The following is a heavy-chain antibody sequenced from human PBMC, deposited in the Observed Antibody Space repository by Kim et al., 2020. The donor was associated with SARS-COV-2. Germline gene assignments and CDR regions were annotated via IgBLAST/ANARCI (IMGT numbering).Heavy chain of an antibody. D-gene: IGHD3-10*01. CDR3: ARLVRGGQKYYFDY. V-gene: IGHV1-3*01. Sequence: SQQFQGRVTITRDTSASTAYMELSSLRSEDTAVYYCARLVRGGQKYYFDYWGQGTLVTVSS. J-gene: IGHJ4*02.